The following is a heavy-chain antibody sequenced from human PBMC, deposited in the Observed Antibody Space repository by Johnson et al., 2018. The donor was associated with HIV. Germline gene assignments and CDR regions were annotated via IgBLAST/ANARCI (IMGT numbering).Heavy chain of an antibody. CDR1: GFTFGIYG. D-gene: IGHD3-10*01. CDR3: ARAVTPFGDWEAFDI. J-gene: IGHJ3*02. V-gene: IGHV3-30*03. Sequence: QVQLVESGGGVVQPGTSLRLSCAASGFTFGIYGMHWVRQAPGKRPVWVARIYNDGSKENYADSVKGRFTISRDNSKNTLYLQMNSLRAEDTAVYYCARAVTPFGDWEAFDIWGQGTMVTVSS. CDR2: IYNDGSKE.